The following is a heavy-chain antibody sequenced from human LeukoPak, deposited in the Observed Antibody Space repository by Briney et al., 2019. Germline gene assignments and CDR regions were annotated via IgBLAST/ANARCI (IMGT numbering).Heavy chain of an antibody. J-gene: IGHJ4*02. V-gene: IGHV5-51*01. Sequence: KRGESLKISCKGSGYSFTSYWIGWVRQMPGKGLEWMGIIYPGDSDTRYSPSFQGQVTISADKSISTAYLQWSSLKASDTAMYYCARAKYYYDSSGQLIDYWGQGTLVTVSS. CDR1: GYSFTSYW. D-gene: IGHD3-22*01. CDR3: ARAKYYYDSSGQLIDY. CDR2: IYPGDSDT.